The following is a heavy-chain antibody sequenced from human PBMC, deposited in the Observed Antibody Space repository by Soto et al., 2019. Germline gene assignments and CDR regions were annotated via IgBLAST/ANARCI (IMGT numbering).Heavy chain of an antibody. CDR3: ARGPDYDILTGSPSFDY. J-gene: IGHJ4*02. D-gene: IGHD3-9*01. Sequence: SETLSLTCAVYGGSFSGYYWSWIRQPPGKGLEWIGEINHSGSTNYNPSLKSRVTISVDTSKNQFSLKLSSVTAADTAVYYCARGPDYDILTGSPSFDYWGQGTLVTVS. V-gene: IGHV4-34*01. CDR2: INHSGST. CDR1: GGSFSGYY.